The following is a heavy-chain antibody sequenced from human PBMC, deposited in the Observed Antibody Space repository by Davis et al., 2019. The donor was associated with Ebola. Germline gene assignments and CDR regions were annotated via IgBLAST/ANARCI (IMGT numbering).Heavy chain of an antibody. J-gene: IGHJ4*02. CDR2: ISTGSSTI. CDR1: GFTFSSYS. D-gene: IGHD2-15*01. V-gene: IGHV3-48*02. CDR3: ARRAYCSGGSCYYNDY. Sequence: GESLKISCAASGFTFSSYSMNWVRQAPGKGLEWVSYISTGSSTIYYADSVKGRFTISRDNAKNSLYLQMNSLRDEDTAVYYCARRAYCSGGSCYYNDYWGQGTLVTVSS.